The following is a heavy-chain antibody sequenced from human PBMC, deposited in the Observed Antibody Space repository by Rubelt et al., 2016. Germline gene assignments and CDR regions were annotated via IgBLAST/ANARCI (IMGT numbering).Heavy chain of an antibody. CDR3: ARDVVSSSSLDY. J-gene: IGHJ4*02. CDR2: IYYSGST. D-gene: IGHD6-6*01. V-gene: IGHV4-34*01. Sequence: QVQLQQWGAGPLKPSETLSLTCAVYGGSFSGYYWSWIRQPPGKGLEWIGSIYYSGSTYYNPSLKSRCTISVDTSKNQFSLKLSSVTAADTAVYYCARDVVSSSSLDYWGQGTLVTVSS. CDR1: GGSFSGYY.